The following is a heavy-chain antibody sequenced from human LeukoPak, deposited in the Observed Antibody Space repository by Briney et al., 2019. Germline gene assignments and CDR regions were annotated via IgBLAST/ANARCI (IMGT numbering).Heavy chain of an antibody. V-gene: IGHV4-59*08. Sequence: PSETLSLTCTVSGDSINAYYWGWIRQPPGKGLEWIGYIFFSGTTKYNPSLESRVTISVDTSKNQFSLKLSSVTAADTAVYYCARRRAEGGSNGHYNWFDPWGQGILVTVSS. CDR1: GDSINAYY. CDR3: ARRRAEGGSNGHYNWFDP. CDR2: IFFSGTT. J-gene: IGHJ5*02. D-gene: IGHD6-13*01.